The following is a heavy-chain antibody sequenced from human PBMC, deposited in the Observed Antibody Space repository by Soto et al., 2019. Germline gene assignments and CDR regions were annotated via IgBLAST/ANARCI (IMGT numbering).Heavy chain of an antibody. CDR1: GGAISSGDYC. D-gene: IGHD3-10*01. CDR2: IYYSGST. V-gene: IGHV4-30-4*01. CDR3: ARVSVYYGTGSYYNYYYYYGMDV. Sequence: SETLSLTCTVSGGAISSGDYCWSWIRHPPGKGLEWIGYIYYSGSTYYNPSLKSRVTISVPTSKNQFSLKLSSVTAADTAVYYCARVSVYYGTGSYYNYYYYYGMDVWGQGTTVTVSS. J-gene: IGHJ6*02.